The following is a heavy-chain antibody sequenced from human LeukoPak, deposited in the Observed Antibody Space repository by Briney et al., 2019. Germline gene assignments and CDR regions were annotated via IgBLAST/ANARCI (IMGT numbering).Heavy chain of an antibody. CDR2: TSSSSSYI. Sequence: GRSLRLSCAASGFTFSSYSMNWVRQAPGKGLEWVSSTSSSSSYIYYADSVKGRFTISRDNAKNSLYLQMNSLRAEDTAVYYCARDRSYYYDSSGYYYSYKFDYWGQGTLVTVSS. V-gene: IGHV3-21*01. CDR3: ARDRSYYYDSSGYYYSYKFDY. CDR1: GFTFSSYS. J-gene: IGHJ4*02. D-gene: IGHD3-22*01.